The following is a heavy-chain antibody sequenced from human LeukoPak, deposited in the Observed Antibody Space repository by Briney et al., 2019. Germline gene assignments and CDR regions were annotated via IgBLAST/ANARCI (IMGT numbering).Heavy chain of an antibody. CDR2: ISGSGGST. V-gene: IGHV3-23*01. CDR3: ARDLSGIAGYTYGRGIDY. CDR1: GFTFSSYA. J-gene: IGHJ4*02. Sequence: GGSLRLSCAASGFTFSSYAMSWVRQAPGKGLEWVSAISGSGGSTYYADSVKGRFTISRDNSKNTLYLQMNSLRAEDTAVYYCARDLSGIAGYTYGRGIDYWGQGTLVTVSS. D-gene: IGHD5-18*01.